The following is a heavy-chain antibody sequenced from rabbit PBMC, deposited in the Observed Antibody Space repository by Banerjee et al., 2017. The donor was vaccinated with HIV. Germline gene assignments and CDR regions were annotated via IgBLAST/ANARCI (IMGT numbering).Heavy chain of an antibody. J-gene: IGHJ6*01. CDR3: ARDTGSSFSSYGMDL. CDR1: GFSFSSGYW. V-gene: IGHV1S45*01. Sequence: QQQLEESGGGLVKPGGTLTLTCTASGFSFSSGYWICWVRQAPGKGLEWIACIDTRSGGRTDYASWAKGRFTISKTSSTTVTLQMTSLTVADTATYFCARDTGSSFSSYGMDLWGQGTLVTVS. CDR2: IDTRSGGRT. D-gene: IGHD8-1*01.